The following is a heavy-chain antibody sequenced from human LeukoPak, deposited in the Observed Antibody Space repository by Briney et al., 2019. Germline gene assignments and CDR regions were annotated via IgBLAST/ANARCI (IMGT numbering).Heavy chain of an antibody. Sequence: ASVKVSCKASGHTFTGYYMFWVRQAPGQGLEWMGWINPNTGATKYAQNFQGRVTLTRDTSIRTTFMELSSLRSDDTAFYYCARDERFCNGDNHYPDLGYWGQGTLVTVSS. CDR1: GHTFTGYY. CDR3: ARDERFCNGDNHYPDLGY. V-gene: IGHV1-2*02. D-gene: IGHD2-15*01. CDR2: INPNTGAT. J-gene: IGHJ4*02.